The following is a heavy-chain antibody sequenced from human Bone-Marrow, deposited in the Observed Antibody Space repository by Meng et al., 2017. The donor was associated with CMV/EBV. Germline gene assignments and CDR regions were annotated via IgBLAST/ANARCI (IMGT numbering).Heavy chain of an antibody. CDR1: GFTFSSYA. CDR3: AKDEYYYDSSVGA. J-gene: IGHJ4*02. V-gene: IGHV3-23*03. CDR2: IYSGGSST. Sequence: GESLKISCAASGFTFSSYAMSWVRQAPGKGLEWVSVIYSGGSSTYYADSVKGRFTISRDNSKNTLYLQMNSLRAEDTAVYYCAKDEYYYDSSVGAWGQGTLVTVSS. D-gene: IGHD3-22*01.